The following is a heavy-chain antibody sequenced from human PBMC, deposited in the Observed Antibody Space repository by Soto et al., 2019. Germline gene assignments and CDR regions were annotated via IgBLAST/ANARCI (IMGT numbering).Heavy chain of an antibody. CDR3: TRDRIVVVRAAPYGMDV. J-gene: IGHJ6*02. Sequence: GGSLRLSCTASGFTFGDYAMSWFRQAPGKGLEWVGFIRSKAYGGTTEYAASVKGRFTISRDDSKSIAYLQMNSLKTEDTAVYYCTRDRIVVVRAAPYGMDVCGQGTTLTVSS. CDR2: IRSKAYGGTT. D-gene: IGHD2-2*01. V-gene: IGHV3-49*03. CDR1: GFTFGDYA.